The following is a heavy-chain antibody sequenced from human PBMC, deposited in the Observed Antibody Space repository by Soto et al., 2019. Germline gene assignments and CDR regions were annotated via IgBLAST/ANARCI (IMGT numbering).Heavy chain of an antibody. CDR1: GGTFSSYA. J-gene: IGHJ4*02. CDR2: IIPIFGTA. D-gene: IGHD3-22*01. CDR3: ARGGYYYDSSGYPFDY. Sequence: QVQLVQSGAEVKKPGSSVKVSCKASGGTFSSYAISWVRQAPGQGLEWMGGIIPIFGTANYAQKFQGRVTSTADEATSTAYMELSSLRSEDTAVSYCARGGYYYDSSGYPFDYWGQGTLVTVSS. V-gene: IGHV1-69*12.